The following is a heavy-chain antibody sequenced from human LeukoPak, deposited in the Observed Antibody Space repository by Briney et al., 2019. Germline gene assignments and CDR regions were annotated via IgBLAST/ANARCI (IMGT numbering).Heavy chain of an antibody. V-gene: IGHV3-48*03. J-gene: IGHJ4*02. CDR1: GFTFSSYE. CDR2: ISRSGSTI. Sequence: GGSLRLSCAASGFTFSSYEMNWVRQAPGKGLEWVSYISRSGSTIFSADSVKGRFTTSRDNAKNSLFLQMNSLRAEDTAVYYCARVSTGSEYFDYWGQGTLVTVSS. CDR3: ARVSTGSEYFDY.